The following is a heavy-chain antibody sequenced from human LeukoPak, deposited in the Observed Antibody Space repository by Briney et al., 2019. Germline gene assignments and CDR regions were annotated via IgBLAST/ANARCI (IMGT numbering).Heavy chain of an antibody. V-gene: IGHV4-38-2*02. CDR1: GYSINNGYY. D-gene: IGHD1-7*01. CDR2: MFHTGNS. CDR3: AREWNYYAFEI. J-gene: IGHJ3*02. Sequence: SETLSLTCTVFGYSINNGYYWGWIRQAPGKGLEWIGSMFHTGNSYYNPSLKRRVTIAIDTSKNQFSLKLSSVAAADTAVYYCAREWNYYAFEIWGQGTMVSVSS.